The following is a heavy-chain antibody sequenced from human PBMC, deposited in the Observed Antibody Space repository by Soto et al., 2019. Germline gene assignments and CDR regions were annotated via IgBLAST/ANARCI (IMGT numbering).Heavy chain of an antibody. Sequence: GASVKVYCKASGFTFASSAVQWVRQARGQRLEWIGWIVVGSGNTNYAQKFQERVTITRDMSTSTAYMELSSLRSEDTAMYYCATFSLGYYDSSGDAFYIWGQGTTVTVS. V-gene: IGHV1-58*01. CDR1: GFTFASSA. D-gene: IGHD3-22*01. J-gene: IGHJ3*02. CDR3: ATFSLGYYDSSGDAFYI. CDR2: IVVGSGNT.